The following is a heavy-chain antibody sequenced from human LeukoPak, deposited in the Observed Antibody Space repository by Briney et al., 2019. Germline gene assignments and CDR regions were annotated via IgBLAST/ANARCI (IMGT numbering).Heavy chain of an antibody. D-gene: IGHD6-13*01. Sequence: PGGSLRLSCAASGFTFSSYSMNWVRQAPGKGLEWVSSISSSSSYIYYADSVKGRFTISRDNAKNSLYLQMNSLRAEDTAVYYCARFGQQLATFDYWGQGTLVTVSS. CDR2: ISSSSSYI. CDR1: GFTFSSYS. V-gene: IGHV3-21*01. J-gene: IGHJ4*02. CDR3: ARFGQQLATFDY.